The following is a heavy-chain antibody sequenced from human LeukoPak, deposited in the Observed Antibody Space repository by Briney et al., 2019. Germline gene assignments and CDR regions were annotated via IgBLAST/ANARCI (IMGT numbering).Heavy chain of an antibody. V-gene: IGHV3-33*08. Sequence: GRSLRLSCAASGFTFSSYTMHWVRQAPGKGLEWVSVIWYDGSNKYYADSVKGRFTISRDNSKNTLYLQMNSLRAEDTAVYYCARDFNHHFDYWGQGTLVTVSS. CDR3: ARDFNHHFDY. J-gene: IGHJ4*02. D-gene: IGHD1-14*01. CDR2: IWYDGSNK. CDR1: GFTFSSYT.